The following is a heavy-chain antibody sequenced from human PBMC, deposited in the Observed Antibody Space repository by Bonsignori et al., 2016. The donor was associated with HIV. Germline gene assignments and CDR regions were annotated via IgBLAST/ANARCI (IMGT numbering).Heavy chain of an antibody. J-gene: IGHJ3*02. V-gene: IGHV1-8*01. CDR2: MNPNSGNT. D-gene: IGHD3-10*01. Sequence: WVRQAPGQGLEWMGWMNPNSGNTGYAQKFQGRVTMTRNTSISTAYMELSSLRSEDTAVYYCARWWDYGSGARAFDIWGQGTMVTVSS. CDR3: ARWWDYGSGARAFDI.